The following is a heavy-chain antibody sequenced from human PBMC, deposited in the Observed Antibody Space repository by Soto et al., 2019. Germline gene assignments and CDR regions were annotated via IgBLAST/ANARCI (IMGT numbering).Heavy chain of an antibody. CDR2: ISHNDEPRI. V-gene: IGHV3-30*01. Sequence: ESGGGVVQPGSSLRLSCAASGFSFKNYAFHWVRQAPGKGLRWVALISHNDEPRIFYADSVQGRFTISRDNFKNTVYLQMNSLRDEDTAVYHCARGVRAETYYNAFDYWGQGTQVTVSS. J-gene: IGHJ4*01. D-gene: IGHD3-10*01. CDR1: GFSFKNYA. CDR3: ARGVRAETYYNAFDY.